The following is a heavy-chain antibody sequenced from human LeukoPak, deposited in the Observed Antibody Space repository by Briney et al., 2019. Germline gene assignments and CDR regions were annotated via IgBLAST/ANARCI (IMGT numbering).Heavy chain of an antibody. CDR1: GFTFSSYW. V-gene: IGHV3-74*01. CDR3: ARGGSRCYDLGMV. CDR2: INSDGSST. J-gene: IGHJ6*02. Sequence: GGSLRLSCAASGFTFSSYWMHWVRQAPGKGLVWVSRINSDGSSTSYADSVKGRFTISRDNAKNTLYLQMNSLRAEDTAVYYCARGGSRCYDLGMVWGQGTTVTVSS. D-gene: IGHD3-3*01.